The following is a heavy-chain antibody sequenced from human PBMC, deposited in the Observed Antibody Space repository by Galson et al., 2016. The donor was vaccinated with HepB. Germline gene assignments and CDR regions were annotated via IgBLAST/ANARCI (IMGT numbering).Heavy chain of an antibody. V-gene: IGHV3-23*01. CDR2: ISGSGVTT. CDR3: AKEMAVGSVPYFDF. D-gene: IGHD3-10*01. CDR1: GFTFSSYA. Sequence: SLRLSCAASGFTFSSYAMNWVRQAPGKGLEWVSSISGSGVTTNYADSVKGRFTTSRESSKNTLFLQMNNLRAEDTAVYYCAKEMAVGSVPYFDFWGQGTLVTVSS. J-gene: IGHJ4*02.